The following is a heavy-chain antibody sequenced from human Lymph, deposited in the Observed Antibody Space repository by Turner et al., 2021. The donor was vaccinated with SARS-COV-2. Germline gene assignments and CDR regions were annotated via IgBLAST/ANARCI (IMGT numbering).Heavy chain of an antibody. D-gene: IGHD6-13*01. CDR3: ARGLGSSWYSGGFDY. CDR2: IKQDGSEK. CDR1: GFTFSSYW. V-gene: IGHV3-7*01. Sequence: EVQLVESGGGLVQPGGSLRLSCAASGFTFSSYWMSWVRQAPGKGLEWVANIKQDGSEKYYVDSVKGRFTISRDNAKNSLYLQMNSLRAEDTAVYYCARGLGSSWYSGGFDYWGQGTLVTVSS. J-gene: IGHJ4*02.